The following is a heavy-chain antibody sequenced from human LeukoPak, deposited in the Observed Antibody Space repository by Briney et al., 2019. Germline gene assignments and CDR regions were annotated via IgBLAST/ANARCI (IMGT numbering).Heavy chain of an antibody. CDR2: IYSGGST. J-gene: IGHJ4*02. Sequence: GGSLRLSCAASGFTVSSNYMSWVRQAPGKGLEWVSVIYSGGSTYYADSVKGRFTISRDNSKNTLYLQMNSLRAEDTAVYYCARSYYDSSGYYSGQVDYWGQGTLVTVSS. CDR3: ARSYYDSSGYYSGQVDY. D-gene: IGHD3-22*01. CDR1: GFTVSSNY. V-gene: IGHV3-53*01.